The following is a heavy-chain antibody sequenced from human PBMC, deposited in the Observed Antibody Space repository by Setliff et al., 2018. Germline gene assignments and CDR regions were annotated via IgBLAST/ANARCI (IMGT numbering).Heavy chain of an antibody. D-gene: IGHD3-10*01. CDR2: SNHSGGT. J-gene: IGHJ4*02. V-gene: IGHV4-34*01. Sequence: SETLSLTCTVSGASISDYYWTWIRQPPGKGLEWIGESNHSGGTSYNASLKSRLSMSVDTSRNQFSLKLTSVTAADTAVYYCVGARECGDASKKYHFDFWGQGTTVTVSS. CDR1: GASISDYY. CDR3: VGARECGDASKKYHFDF.